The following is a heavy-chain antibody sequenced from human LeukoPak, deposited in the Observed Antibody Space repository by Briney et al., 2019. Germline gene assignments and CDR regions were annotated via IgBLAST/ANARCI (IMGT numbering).Heavy chain of an antibody. Sequence: PSETLSLTCAVYGGSFSGYYWSWIRQPPGKGLEWIGEINHSGSTNYNPSLKSRVTISVDTSKNQFSLKLGSVTAADTAVYYCARSSYSSSRTFDYWGQGTLVTVSS. V-gene: IGHV4-34*01. CDR2: INHSGST. CDR1: GGSFSGYY. J-gene: IGHJ4*02. CDR3: ARSSYSSSRTFDY. D-gene: IGHD6-13*01.